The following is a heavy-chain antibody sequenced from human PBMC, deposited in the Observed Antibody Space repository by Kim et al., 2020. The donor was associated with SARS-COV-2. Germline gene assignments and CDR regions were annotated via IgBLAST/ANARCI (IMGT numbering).Heavy chain of an antibody. CDR2: ILYDGSNK. D-gene: IGHD6-13*01. V-gene: IGHV3-30*04. CDR3: AKGIAAAGKGGGYYYGMDF. J-gene: IGHJ6*02. Sequence: GGSLRLSCAASGFTFSSYAMHWVRQAPGKGLEWVAVILYDGSNKYYADSVKGRFTISRDNSKNTLYLQMNSLRAEDTAVYYCAKGIAAAGKGGGYYYGMDFWGQGTTVTVSS. CDR1: GFTFSSYA.